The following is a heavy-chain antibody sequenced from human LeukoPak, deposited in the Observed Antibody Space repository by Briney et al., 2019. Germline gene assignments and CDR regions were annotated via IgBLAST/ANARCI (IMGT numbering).Heavy chain of an antibody. CDR1: GFTFSSYS. V-gene: IGHV3-21*01. Sequence: GGSLRLSCAASGFTFSSYSMHWVRQAPGKGLEWVSSISSSSSYIYYADSVKGRFTISRDNAKNSLYLQMNSLRAEDTAVYYCARATTAMEPFDYWGQGTLVTVSS. CDR2: ISSSSSYI. J-gene: IGHJ4*02. D-gene: IGHD5-18*01. CDR3: ARATTAMEPFDY.